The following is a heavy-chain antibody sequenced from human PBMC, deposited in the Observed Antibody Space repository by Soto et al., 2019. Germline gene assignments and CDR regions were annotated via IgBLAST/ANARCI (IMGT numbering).Heavy chain of an antibody. J-gene: IGHJ5*02. CDR1: GFTFSSYA. CDR3: ARDLRIDWVRYCSGGSCYSGWFDP. Sequence: GGSLRLSCAASGFTFSSYAMHWVRQAPGKGLEWVAVISYDGSNKYYADSVKGRFTISRDNSKNTLYLQMNSLRAEDTAVYYCARDLRIDWVRYCSGGSCYSGWFDPWGQGTLVTVSS. CDR2: ISYDGSNK. V-gene: IGHV3-30-3*01. D-gene: IGHD2-15*01.